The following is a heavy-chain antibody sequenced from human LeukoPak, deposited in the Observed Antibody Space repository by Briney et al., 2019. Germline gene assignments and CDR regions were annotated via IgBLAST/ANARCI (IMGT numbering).Heavy chain of an antibody. D-gene: IGHD6-19*01. CDR2: ISAYNGNT. CDR1: GYTLTSYG. V-gene: IGHV1-18*01. Sequence: ASVKVSCKASGYTLTSYGISWVRQAPGQGLEWMGWISAYNGNTNYAQKLQGRVTMTTDTSTSTAYMELRSLRSDDTAVYYCARVEGTVAGLGRFDPWGQGTLVTVSS. CDR3: ARVEGTVAGLGRFDP. J-gene: IGHJ5*02.